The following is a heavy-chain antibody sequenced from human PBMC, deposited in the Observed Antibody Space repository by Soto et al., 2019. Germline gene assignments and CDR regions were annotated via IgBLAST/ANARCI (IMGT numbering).Heavy chain of an antibody. CDR2: IYYSGST. D-gene: IGHD6-19*01. Sequence: SETLSLTCTVSGGSISSSSYYWGWIRQPPGKGLEWIGSIYYSGSTYYNPSLKSRVTISVDTSKNQFSLKLSSVTAADTAVYYCARGEEQWLRRGQYGMDVWGQGTTVTVSS. J-gene: IGHJ6*02. CDR1: GGSISSSSYY. V-gene: IGHV4-39*01. CDR3: ARGEEQWLRRGQYGMDV.